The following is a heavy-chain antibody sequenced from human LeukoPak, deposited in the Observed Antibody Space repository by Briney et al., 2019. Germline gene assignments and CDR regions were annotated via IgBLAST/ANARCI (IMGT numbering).Heavy chain of an antibody. CDR1: GGSISSYY. V-gene: IGHV4-4*07. CDR3: ARGRYYYDSSGYYYGFDY. D-gene: IGHD3-22*01. J-gene: IGHJ4*02. Sequence: PSETLSLTCTVSGGSISSYYWSWIRQPAGKGLEWIGRIYTSGSTNYNPSLKSRVTMSVDTSKNQFSLKLSSVTAADTAVYYCARGRYYYDSSGYYYGFDYWGQGTLVTVSS. CDR2: IYTSGST.